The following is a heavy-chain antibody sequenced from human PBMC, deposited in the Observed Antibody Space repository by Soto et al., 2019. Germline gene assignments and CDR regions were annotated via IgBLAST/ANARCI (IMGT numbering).Heavy chain of an antibody. CDR1: GFTFSDHY. Sequence: EVQLVESGGGLVQPGGSLRLSCVASGFTFSDHYMDWVRQAPGKGLEWVARIRKKPNSYTTEYAASVMGRFSVPRVDPGNSLYLQMNSLKTEDTAVYYCARVGMYSGHYIFDYWGQGILVTVSS. CDR3: ARVGMYSGHYIFDY. V-gene: IGHV3-72*01. D-gene: IGHD3-3*01. CDR2: IRKKPNSYTT. J-gene: IGHJ4*02.